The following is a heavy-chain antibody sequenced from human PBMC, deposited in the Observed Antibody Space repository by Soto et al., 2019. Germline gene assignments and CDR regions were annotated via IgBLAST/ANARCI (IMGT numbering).Heavy chain of an antibody. CDR1: GYTFATYG. Sequence: QVQLLQSGGEMKKPGASVKVSCKSSGYTFATYGIGWVRQAPGQGLEWMGWITPSNGDTNYEQKHQGRVTMTTDTSTSTAYMEVRSLRSDDTAVYYGARLAPCTSGICYSRPLDYWGQGTLITVAS. CDR2: ITPSNGDT. CDR3: ARLAPCTSGICYSRPLDY. J-gene: IGHJ4*02. D-gene: IGHD2-15*01. V-gene: IGHV1-18*01.